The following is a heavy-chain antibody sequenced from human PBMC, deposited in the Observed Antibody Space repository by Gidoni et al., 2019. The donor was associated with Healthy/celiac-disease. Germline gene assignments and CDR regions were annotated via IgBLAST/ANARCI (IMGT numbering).Heavy chain of an antibody. V-gene: IGHV3-30*03. CDR1: GFTFSSYG. Sequence: QVQLVESGGGVVQPGRSLRLSCAASGFTFSSYGMHWVRQAPGKGLEWVAVISYDGSNKYYADSVKGRFTISRDNSKNTLYLQMNSLRAEDTAVYYCSSSWSEAGHDYWGQGTLVTVSS. J-gene: IGHJ4*02. CDR2: ISYDGSNK. CDR3: SSSWSEAGHDY. D-gene: IGHD6-13*01.